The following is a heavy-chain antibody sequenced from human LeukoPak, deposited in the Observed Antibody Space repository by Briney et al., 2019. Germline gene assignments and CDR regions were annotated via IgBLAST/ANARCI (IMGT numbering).Heavy chain of an antibody. V-gene: IGHV3-23*01. Sequence: GGSLRLSCAASGFTFSSYAMSWVRQAPGKGLEWVSAISGSGGSTYHADSVKGRFTISRDNPKNTLYLQMNSLRAEDTAVYYCAKDPLPIFGVVITDYWGQGTLVTVSS. CDR3: AKDPLPIFGVVITDY. J-gene: IGHJ4*02. CDR2: ISGSGGST. CDR1: GFTFSSYA. D-gene: IGHD3-3*01.